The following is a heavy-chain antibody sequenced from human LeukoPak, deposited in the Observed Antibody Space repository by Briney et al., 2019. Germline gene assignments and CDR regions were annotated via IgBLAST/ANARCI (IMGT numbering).Heavy chain of an antibody. CDR1: GFTFSSYW. CDR3: AGGIAAWQFDY. J-gene: IGHJ4*02. Sequence: PGGSLRLSCAASGFTFSSYWMSWFRQAPGKGLEWVTNIKQDGSEKYYVDSVKGRFTISRDNAKNSLYLQMNSLRAEDTAVYYCAGGIAAWQFDYWGQGTLVTVSS. D-gene: IGHD6-13*01. CDR2: IKQDGSEK. V-gene: IGHV3-7*01.